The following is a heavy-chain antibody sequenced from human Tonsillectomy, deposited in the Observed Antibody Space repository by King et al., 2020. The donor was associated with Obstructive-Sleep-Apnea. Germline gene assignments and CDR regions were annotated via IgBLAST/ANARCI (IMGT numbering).Heavy chain of an antibody. Sequence: EVQLVESGGGLVQPGRSLRLSCAASGFTFSRYSMDWVRQAPGKGLEWVSYISSSSGTIYYADSVKGRFTISRDNAKSSLYLQMNSLRAEDTAVYYCAGMTQTDAFDIWGQGTMVTVSS. J-gene: IGHJ3*02. CDR3: AGMTQTDAFDI. CDR1: GFTFSRYS. CDR2: ISSSSGTI. V-gene: IGHV3-48*04.